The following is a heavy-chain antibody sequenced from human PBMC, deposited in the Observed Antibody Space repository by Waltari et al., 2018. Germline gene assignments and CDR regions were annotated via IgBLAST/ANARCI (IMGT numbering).Heavy chain of an antibody. CDR1: GDSMSTTYW. J-gene: IGHJ4*02. D-gene: IGHD5-12*01. CDR3: ARDRGRGLYLDT. V-gene: IGHV4-4*02. Sequence: QLQLQESGPGLVKPSGTLSLICAVSGDSMSTTYWLSWVRQTPGKGLEWRGQVHGSGKTNYNPSFASRVAISLDTSTYHFALKLTSATVADTALYYCARDRGRGLYLDTWGQGILVTVSP. CDR2: VHGSGKT.